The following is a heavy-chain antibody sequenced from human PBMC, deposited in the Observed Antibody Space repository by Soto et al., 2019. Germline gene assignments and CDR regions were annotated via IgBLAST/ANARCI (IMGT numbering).Heavy chain of an antibody. CDR3: ARGSLGGSGTCYFDY. CDR1: GGSFSSYY. V-gene: IGHV4-34*01. J-gene: IGHJ4*02. CDR2: IDHTGSA. D-gene: IGHD3-10*01. Sequence: QVQLQQWGAGLLKPSETLSLTCAVYGGSFSSYYWSWIRQPPQKGLEWIGEIDHTGSANYNPSLKSRVTISVDTSKNQFSLKLNSVTAADTAVYYCARGSLGGSGTCYFDYWGQGTLVTVSS.